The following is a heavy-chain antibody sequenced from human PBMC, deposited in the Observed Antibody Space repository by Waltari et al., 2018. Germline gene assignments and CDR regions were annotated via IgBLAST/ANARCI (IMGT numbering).Heavy chain of an antibody. Sequence: EVQLVESGGGLVKPGGSLRLSCEASGITFRSYNLNWVRQAPGRGLEWVSSISSTSSYTHQADSVKGRFTISRDNAKNSLYLQMNSLRAEDTAMYYCATGGWGFFLDHWGQGALVTVSS. J-gene: IGHJ4*02. CDR1: GITFRSYN. CDR2: ISSTSSYT. D-gene: IGHD7-27*01. CDR3: ATGGWGFFLDH. V-gene: IGHV3-21*02.